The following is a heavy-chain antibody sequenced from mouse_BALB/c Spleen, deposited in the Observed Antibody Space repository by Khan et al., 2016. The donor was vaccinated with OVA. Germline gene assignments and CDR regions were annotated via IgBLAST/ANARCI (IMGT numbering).Heavy chain of an antibody. CDR2: IWAGGST. V-gene: IGHV2-9*02. Sequence: QVQLKESGPGLVAPSQSLSITCTVSGFSLTSYGVHWVRQTPGKGLEWLGVIWAGGSTNYNSALMSRLSISKDNSKSQVFLKMNSRQTDDTAMYYCAGLKDIWGQGTTLTVSS. J-gene: IGHJ2*01. CDR3: AGLKDI. CDR1: GFSLTSYG. D-gene: IGHD1-3*01.